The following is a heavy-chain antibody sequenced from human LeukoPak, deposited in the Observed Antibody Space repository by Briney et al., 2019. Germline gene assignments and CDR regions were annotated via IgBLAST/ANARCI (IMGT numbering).Heavy chain of an antibody. CDR2: INTDASST. CDR3: ARESGIAAALDL. D-gene: IGHD6-13*01. V-gene: IGHV3-74*01. CDR1: GFTFSSYW. J-gene: IGHJ5*02. Sequence: GGSLRLSCAASGFTFSSYWMHWVRQAPGKGLVWVSRINTDASSTSYADSVKGRFTISRDNAKNTLYLQMNSLRAEDTAVYYCARESGIAAALDLWGQGTLVTVSS.